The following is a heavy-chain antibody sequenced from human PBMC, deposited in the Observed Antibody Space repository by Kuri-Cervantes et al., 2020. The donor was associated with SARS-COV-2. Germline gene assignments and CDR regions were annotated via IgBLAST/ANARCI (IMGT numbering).Heavy chain of an antibody. V-gene: IGHV3-64*02. CDR3: ASQIGIFWN. D-gene: IGHD3-3*01. CDR2: ISSNGGST. Sequence: GESLKISCAASGFTFSSYATHWVRQAPGKGLEYVSAISSNGGSTYYADSVKGRFTISRDNAKNSLYLQMNSLRAEDTAVYYCASQIGIFWNWGQGTLVTVSS. CDR1: GFTFSSYA. J-gene: IGHJ4*02.